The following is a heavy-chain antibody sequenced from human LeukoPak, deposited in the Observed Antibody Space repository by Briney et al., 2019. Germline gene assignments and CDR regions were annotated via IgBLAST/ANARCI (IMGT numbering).Heavy chain of an antibody. Sequence: PGGSLRLSCAAYGFTFSGSAMHWVRQASGKGLEWVGRIRSKANSYATAYAASVKGGFTISRDDSKNTAYLQMNSLKTEDTAVYYCTTPGIAAARPNWFDAWGQGTLVTVSS. V-gene: IGHV3-73*01. CDR1: GFTFSGSA. CDR2: IRSKANSYAT. J-gene: IGHJ5*02. D-gene: IGHD6-13*01. CDR3: TTPGIAAARPNWFDA.